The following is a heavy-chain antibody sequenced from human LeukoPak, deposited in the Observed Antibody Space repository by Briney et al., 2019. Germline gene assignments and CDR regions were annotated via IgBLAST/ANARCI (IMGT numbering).Heavy chain of an antibody. Sequence: GGSLRLSCAASGFTFSSYWMHWVRQAPGKGLVWVSRIKGDGGATTFADSVKGRFTTSRDNAKNTLYLQMNSLRAEDTAVYYCARGNSGSSYGFAFEIWGQGTMVTVSS. CDR2: IKGDGGAT. D-gene: IGHD5-18*01. V-gene: IGHV3-74*01. CDR1: GFTFSSYW. J-gene: IGHJ3*02. CDR3: ARGNSGSSYGFAFEI.